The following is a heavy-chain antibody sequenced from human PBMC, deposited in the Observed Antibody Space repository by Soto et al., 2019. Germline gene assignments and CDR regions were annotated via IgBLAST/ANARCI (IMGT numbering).Heavy chain of an antibody. V-gene: IGHV3-30*03. D-gene: IGHD6-19*01. CDR3: ATGLYTRGWSFLDY. Sequence: QVQLVESGGGVVQPGRSLRLSCAASGFMFSSYGMHWVRQAPGKGLEWVALFSYDGSNKYYADSVKGRFTISRDNSKHTLYLQMNSLRAEDTAVYYCATGLYTRGWSFLDYWGQGPLVIVSS. CDR1: GFMFSSYG. CDR2: FSYDGSNK. J-gene: IGHJ4*02.